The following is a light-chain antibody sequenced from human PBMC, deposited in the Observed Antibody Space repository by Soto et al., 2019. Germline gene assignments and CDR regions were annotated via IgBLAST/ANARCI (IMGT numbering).Light chain of an antibody. CDR1: QTISSW. Sequence: IHMTQSPATLSGSVLDRVTITFRASQTISSWLAWYQQKPGKAPKLLIYKASGLESGVPSRFSGSGSGTEFTLTISSLQPDDFATYYCQQYNSYRTFGQGTKVDIK. V-gene: IGKV1-5*03. J-gene: IGKJ1*01. CDR3: QQYNSYRT. CDR2: KAS.